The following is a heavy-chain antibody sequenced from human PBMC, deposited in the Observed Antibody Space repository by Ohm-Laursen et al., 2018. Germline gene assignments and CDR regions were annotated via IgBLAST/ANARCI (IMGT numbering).Heavy chain of an antibody. Sequence: SLRLSCAASGFTFSSYSINWVRQAPGKGLEWVSYISTSSSTIDYADSVEGRFTISRDNAKNSLYLQMNSLRAEDTAVYYCARGYTYGSYYYYGMDVWGQGTTVTVSS. J-gene: IGHJ6*02. CDR1: GFTFSSYS. CDR3: ARGYTYGSYYYYGMDV. CDR2: ISTSSSTI. V-gene: IGHV3-48*01. D-gene: IGHD5-18*01.